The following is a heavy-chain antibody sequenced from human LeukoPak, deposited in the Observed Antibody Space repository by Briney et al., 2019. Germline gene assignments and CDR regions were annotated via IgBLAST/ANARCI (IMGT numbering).Heavy chain of an antibody. D-gene: IGHD3-10*01. CDR1: GGSISSSAYY. Sequence: SETLSLTCSVSGGSISSSAYYWGWIRQPPGQGLEWIGSIYYSGNTYYNPSLKSPVTISIDTSKNQFSLKLSSVTAADTAVYYCARRRSPGGLILWFGEHLRAGYFDYWGQGTLVTVSS. CDR3: ARRRSPGGLILWFGEHLRAGYFDY. CDR2: IYYSGNT. J-gene: IGHJ4*02. V-gene: IGHV4-39*07.